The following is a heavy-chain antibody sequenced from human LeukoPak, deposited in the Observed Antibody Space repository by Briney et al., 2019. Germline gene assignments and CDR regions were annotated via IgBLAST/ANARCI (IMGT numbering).Heavy chain of an antibody. D-gene: IGHD3-9*01. V-gene: IGHV5-51*01. CDR3: ARRGYDILTGYSWEAFDI. CDR2: IYPADSET. CDR1: GYRFTSYW. J-gene: IGHJ3*02. Sequence: GESLKISCKASGYRFTSYWVGWVRQMPGKGLEWMGIIYPADSETKYSPSFQGQVTISVDKSITTAYLQWSSLKASGTAMYYCARRGYDILTGYSWEAFDIWGQGTMVTVSS.